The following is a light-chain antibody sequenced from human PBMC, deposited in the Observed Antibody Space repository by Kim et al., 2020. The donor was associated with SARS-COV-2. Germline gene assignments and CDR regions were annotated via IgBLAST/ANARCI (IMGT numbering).Light chain of an antibody. CDR1: QSVSSH. V-gene: IGKV3-11*01. CDR3: QQRSNWPPYT. J-gene: IGKJ2*01. CDR2: DAS. Sequence: SQGQPATPARRASQSVSSHLAWYQQKPGPAPRLLIYDASSRATGIPARFSGSGSGTDFTLTISSLEPEDFAVYYCQQRSNWPPYTFGQGTKLEI.